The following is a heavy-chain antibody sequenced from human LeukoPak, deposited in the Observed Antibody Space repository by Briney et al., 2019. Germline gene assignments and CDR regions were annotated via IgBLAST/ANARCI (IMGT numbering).Heavy chain of an antibody. CDR3: ARSPVPATIVARAFDV. D-gene: IGHD2-2*02. J-gene: IGHJ3*01. V-gene: IGHV5-51*01. CDR2: IYPGDSDT. CDR1: GYSFTNYW. Sequence: GESLKVSCKASGYSFTNYWIGWVRQVPGQGLEWMGIIYPGDSDTRYSPSFQGQVTISADKSITTASLQWSSLKASDSAIYYCARSPVPATIVARAFDVWGPGTMVTVSS.